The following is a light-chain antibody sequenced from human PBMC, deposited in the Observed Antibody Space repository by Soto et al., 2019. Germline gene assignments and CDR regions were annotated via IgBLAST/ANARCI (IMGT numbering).Light chain of an antibody. J-gene: IGLJ3*02. CDR1: SSDVGGYAY. V-gene: IGLV2-14*03. CDR2: DVN. CDR3: SSYTTNRGV. Sequence: QSVLTQPASVSGSPGQSITIPCTETSSDVGGYAYVSWYQHHPGEAPKLIIYDVNSRPSGVPDRFSGSRSGNTDSLTISGLQADDEAIYYCSSYTTNRGVFGGGTKVTVL.